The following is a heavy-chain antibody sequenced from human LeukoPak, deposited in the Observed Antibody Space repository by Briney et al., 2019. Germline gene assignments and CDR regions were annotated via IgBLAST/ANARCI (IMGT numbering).Heavy chain of an antibody. CDR1: GGSISGYY. CDR2: IYYSGST. V-gene: IGHV4-59*01. J-gene: IGHJ5*02. Sequence: SESLSLTCTVSGGSISGYYWSWIRQPPGKGLEWIGYIYYSGSTNYNPSLKSRVTISVDTSKNQFSLKLSSVTAADTAVYYCARGCSAGTPHNWFDPWGQGTLVTVSS. CDR3: ARGCSAGTPHNWFDP. D-gene: IGHD6-13*01.